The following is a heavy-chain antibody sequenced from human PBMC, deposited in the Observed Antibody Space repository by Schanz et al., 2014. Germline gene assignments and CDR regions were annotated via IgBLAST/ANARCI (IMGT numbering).Heavy chain of an antibody. Sequence: VQLLESGGGLVQPGGSLRLSCAASGFTFSTYAMSWVRQAPGKGLEWVAVIWYDENNKYYADSVKGRFTMSRDNSKNTLYLQMNTLRAEDTAVYYCARANYRRKINCAYWGRGTLVTVSS. D-gene: IGHD1-1*01. CDR3: ARANYRRKINCAY. V-gene: IGHV3-33*08. CDR2: IWYDENNK. J-gene: IGHJ4*02. CDR1: GFTFSTYA.